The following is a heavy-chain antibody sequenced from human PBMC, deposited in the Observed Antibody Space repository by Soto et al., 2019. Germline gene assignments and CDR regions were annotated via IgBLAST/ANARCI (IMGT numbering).Heavy chain of an antibody. CDR2: ASDIEGRT. CDR3: AKEHTRKGYADH. D-gene: IGHD1-1*01. J-gene: IGHJ4*02. CDR1: GFTFRSFA. Sequence: GVSLRLSCAASGFTFRSFAMSWVRQAPGKGPEWVAAASDIEGRTYYADSVKGRFTISRDNSKNTVYLQMNSLSTEDTAIYYCAKEHTRKGYADHWGQGTQVTVSP. V-gene: IGHV3-23*01.